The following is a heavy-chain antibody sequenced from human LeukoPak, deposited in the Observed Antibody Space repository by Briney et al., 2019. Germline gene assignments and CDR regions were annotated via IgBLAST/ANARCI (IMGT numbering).Heavy chain of an antibody. CDR1: GFTVSSNY. Sequence: GRSLRLSCAASGFTVSSNYMSWVRQAPGKGLEWVSVIYSGGSTYYADSVKGRFTISRDNSKNTLYLQMNSLRAEDTAVYYCAKVAPPPNFDLGSPVHWGQGTLVTVSS. D-gene: IGHD5-24*01. V-gene: IGHV3-53*01. CDR3: AKVAPPPNFDLGSPVH. CDR2: IYSGGST. J-gene: IGHJ4*02.